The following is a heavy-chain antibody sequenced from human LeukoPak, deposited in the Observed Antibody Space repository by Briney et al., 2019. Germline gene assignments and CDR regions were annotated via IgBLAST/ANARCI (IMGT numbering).Heavy chain of an antibody. CDR2: ISGSGGST. Sequence: GSLRLSCAASGFTFSSYAMSWVRQAPGKGLEWGAAISGSGGSTYYADSVKGRFTISRDNSKNTLHLQMNSLRAEDTAVYYCAKPGHSGSYFDPDAFDIWGQGTMVTVSS. CDR1: GFTFSSYA. V-gene: IGHV3-23*01. J-gene: IGHJ3*02. D-gene: IGHD1-26*01. CDR3: AKPGHSGSYFDPDAFDI.